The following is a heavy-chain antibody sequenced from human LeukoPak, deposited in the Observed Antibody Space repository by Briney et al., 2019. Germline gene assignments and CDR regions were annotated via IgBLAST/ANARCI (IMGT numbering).Heavy chain of an antibody. Sequence: GGTLRLSCAASGFTFSSYGMSWVRQAPGKGLEWVSAISASGGSTYYADSVKGRFTISRDNSKNTLYLQMNGLRAEDTAVYYCAKRGGMYPAHYFDYWGQGTLVTVSS. V-gene: IGHV3-23*01. CDR3: AKRGGMYPAHYFDY. CDR2: ISASGGST. CDR1: GFTFSSYG. J-gene: IGHJ4*02. D-gene: IGHD6-13*01.